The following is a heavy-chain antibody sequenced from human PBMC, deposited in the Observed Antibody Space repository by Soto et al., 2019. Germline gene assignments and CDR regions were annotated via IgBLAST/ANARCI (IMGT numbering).Heavy chain of an antibody. CDR1: GDTFTDYY. CDR3: ARGGHVVVVTAALDY. D-gene: IGHD2-21*02. V-gene: IGHV1-46*04. J-gene: IGHJ4*02. Sequence: QVQLVQSGAEVKKPGASVKVSCKASGDTFTDYYIHWVRQAPGQGLEWMGTVNPSGGHTTYAQHLRGRRTXTXXXSXXTLYMELTSLTSEDTAVYYCARGGHVVVVTAALDYWGQGTLVTVSS. CDR2: VNPSGGHT.